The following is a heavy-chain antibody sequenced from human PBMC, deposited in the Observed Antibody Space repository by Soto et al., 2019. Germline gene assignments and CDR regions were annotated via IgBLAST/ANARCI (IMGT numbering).Heavy chain of an antibody. CDR1: GFTFSNYW. CDR2: TKSDGSGT. Sequence: EVQLVESGGGLLQPGGSLTLSCTASGFTFSNYWMHWVRQAPGKGLVWVSRTKSDGSGTSYTDSVKGRFTISRDNAYNTLYLQMSNLRAEDTAVYYCARGGSDYAPGTMDVWGKGTTVTVSS. J-gene: IGHJ6*04. CDR3: ARGGSDYAPGTMDV. D-gene: IGHD3-10*01. V-gene: IGHV3-74*01.